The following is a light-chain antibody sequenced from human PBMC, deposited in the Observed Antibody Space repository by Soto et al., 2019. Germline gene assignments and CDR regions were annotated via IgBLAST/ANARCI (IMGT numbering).Light chain of an antibody. CDR1: SSDIGTYNL. J-gene: IGLJ3*02. V-gene: IGLV2-23*01. CDR3: CSYSGGSTLV. CDR2: EAT. Sequence: QSALTQPDYVSGSPGQSITISCTGTSSDIGTYNLVSWYQQHPGKAPKLIIYEATKRPSGVSNRFSGSKSGNTASLTISGRQTEDEADYYCCSYSGGSTLVFGGGTKLTVL.